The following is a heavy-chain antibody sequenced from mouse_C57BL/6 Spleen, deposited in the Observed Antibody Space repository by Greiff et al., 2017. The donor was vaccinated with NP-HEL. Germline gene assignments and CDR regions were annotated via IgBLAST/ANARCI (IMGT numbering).Heavy chain of an antibody. V-gene: IGHV1-22*01. J-gene: IGHJ3*01. CDR2: INPNNGGT. CDR1: GYTFTDYN. CDR3: ASSTPSRGFAY. D-gene: IGHD1-1*01. Sequence: VQLQQSGPELVKPGASVKMSCKASGYTFTDYNMHWVKQSHGKSLEWIGYINPNNGGTSYNQKFKGKATLTVNKSSSTAYMELRSLTSEDSAVYYCASSTPSRGFAYWGQGTLVTVSA.